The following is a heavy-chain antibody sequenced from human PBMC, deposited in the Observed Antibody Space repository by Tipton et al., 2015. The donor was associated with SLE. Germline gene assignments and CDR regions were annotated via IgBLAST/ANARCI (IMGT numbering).Heavy chain of an antibody. J-gene: IGHJ4*02. CDR2: IYYDGST. CDR3: AREYSGSPLGY. Sequence: TLSLTCTVSGGSISSYYWNWIRQPPGKGLEWIGYIYYDGSTNYNPSLKSRVTMSIDTSKTQFSLRLTSVTSADTAVYYCAREYSGSPLGYWGQGTLVTVSS. D-gene: IGHD1-26*01. CDR1: GGSISSYY. V-gene: IGHV4-59*01.